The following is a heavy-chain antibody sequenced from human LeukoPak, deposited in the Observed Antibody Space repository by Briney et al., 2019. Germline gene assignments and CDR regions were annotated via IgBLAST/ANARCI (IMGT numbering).Heavy chain of an antibody. V-gene: IGHV1-2*02. Sequence: ASVKVSCKASGYTFTGYYMHWLRQAPGQRLEWMGWINPNSGDTNYAQKFQGRVTMTRDMSISTAYMEQSRLRSDDTAMYYCARGKNWLDAFDIWGQGKVVTVSS. CDR2: INPNSGDT. CDR3: ARGKNWLDAFDI. J-gene: IGHJ3*02. D-gene: IGHD1-1*01. CDR1: GYTFTGYY.